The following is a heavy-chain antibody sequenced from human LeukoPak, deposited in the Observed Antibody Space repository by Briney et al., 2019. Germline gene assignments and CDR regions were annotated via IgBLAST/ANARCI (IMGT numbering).Heavy chain of an antibody. Sequence: SETLSLTCTVSGGSISSYYWSWIRQPAGKGLEWIGRIYTSGSTNYNPSLKSRVTMSVDTSKNQSSLKLSSVTAADTAVYYCARSADYDILTGFYYFDYWGQGTLVTVSS. CDR1: GGSISSYY. J-gene: IGHJ4*02. V-gene: IGHV4-4*07. CDR2: IYTSGST. CDR3: ARSADYDILTGFYYFDY. D-gene: IGHD3-9*01.